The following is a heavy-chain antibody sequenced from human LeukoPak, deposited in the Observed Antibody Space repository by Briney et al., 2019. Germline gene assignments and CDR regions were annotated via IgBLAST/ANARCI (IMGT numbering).Heavy chain of an antibody. V-gene: IGHV1-69-2*01. D-gene: IGHD1-7*01. J-gene: IGHJ4*02. Sequence: VASVKVSCKVSGYTFTDYYMHWVQQAPGKGLEWMGLVDPEDGETIYAEKFQGRVTITADTSTDTAYMELSSLRSEDTAVYYCATITRTPFDYWGQGTLVTVSS. CDR1: GYTFTDYY. CDR3: ATITRTPFDY. CDR2: VDPEDGET.